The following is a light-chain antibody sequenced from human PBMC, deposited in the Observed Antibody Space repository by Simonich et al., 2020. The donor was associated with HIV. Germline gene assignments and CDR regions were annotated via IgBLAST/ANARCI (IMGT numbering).Light chain of an antibody. J-gene: IGKJ4*01. Sequence: AIQLTQSPSSLSASVGDRVTLTCRTIQDIRSALAWYQQKPGKTPRVLIHDASRLESGVPSRCSGSGSGTEFTLTISGLQPEDFAVYYCQQYNGYPLTFGGGTKVEIK. CDR2: DAS. V-gene: IGKV1-13*02. CDR1: QDIRSA. CDR3: QQYNGYPLT.